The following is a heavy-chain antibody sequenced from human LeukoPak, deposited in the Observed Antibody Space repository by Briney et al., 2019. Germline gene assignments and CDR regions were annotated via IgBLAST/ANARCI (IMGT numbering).Heavy chain of an antibody. J-gene: IGHJ5*02. D-gene: IGHD6-25*01. CDR1: GFTFSSYG. Sequence: GRSLRLSCAASGFTFSSYGMHWVRQAPGKGLEWVAVIWYDGSNKYYADSVKGRFTISRDNSKNTLYLQMNSLRAEDTAVYYCAKEAASPPEDWFDPWGQGTLVTVSS. CDR3: AKEAASPPEDWFDP. V-gene: IGHV3-33*06. CDR2: IWYDGSNK.